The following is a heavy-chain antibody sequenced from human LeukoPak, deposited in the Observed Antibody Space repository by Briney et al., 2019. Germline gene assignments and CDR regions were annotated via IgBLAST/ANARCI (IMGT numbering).Heavy chain of an antibody. CDR1: GGSFSGYY. CDR2: INHSGST. CDR3: ARGGPSSSLDY. V-gene: IGHV4-34*01. J-gene: IGHJ4*01. D-gene: IGHD6-6*01. Sequence: PSETLSLTCAVYGGSFSGYYWSWIRQPPGKGLEWIGEINHSGSTNYNPSLKSRVTISVDTSKNQFSLKLSSVTAADTAVYYCARGGPSSSLDYWGHGTLVTVSS.